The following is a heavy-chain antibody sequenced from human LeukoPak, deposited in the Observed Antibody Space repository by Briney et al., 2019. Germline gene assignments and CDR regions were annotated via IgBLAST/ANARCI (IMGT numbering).Heavy chain of an antibody. Sequence: GGSLRLSCAASGFTFSDYYVSWIRQAPGKGLEWVSYIGSSGSNIYYADSVKGRFTIARDNAKNSLYLQMNSLRAEDTAVYYCAREGLYYYDSSAYYAHYWGQGTLVTVSS. CDR1: GFTFSDYY. CDR2: IGSSGSNI. V-gene: IGHV3-11*04. CDR3: AREGLYYYDSSAYYAHY. J-gene: IGHJ4*02. D-gene: IGHD3-22*01.